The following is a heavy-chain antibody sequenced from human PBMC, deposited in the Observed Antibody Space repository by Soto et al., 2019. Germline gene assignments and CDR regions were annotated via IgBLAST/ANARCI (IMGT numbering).Heavy chain of an antibody. D-gene: IGHD2-8*01. Sequence: ASVKVSCKASGYSFTDYHIHWVRQAPGQGLEWLGRINPKRGGTSTAQKFQGWVTMTTDTSISTASMELTRLTSDDTAIYYCARGDSTDCSNGVCSFFYYYGMDVWGQGTTVTVSS. J-gene: IGHJ6*02. CDR2: INPKRGGT. V-gene: IGHV1-2*04. CDR1: GYSFTDYH. CDR3: ARGDSTDCSNGVCSFFYYYGMDV.